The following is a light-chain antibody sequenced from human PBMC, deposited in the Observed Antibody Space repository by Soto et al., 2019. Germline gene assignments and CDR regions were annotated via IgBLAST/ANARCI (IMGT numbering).Light chain of an antibody. CDR2: EVS. Sequence: QSALTQPPSASGSPGQSVTISCTGSSSDVDAYNFVSWHQQHPGKAPKLMIYEVSKRHSGVPDRFSGSKSGNTASLTVSGLQAEYESDYYCSSYAGSNNHVFGNETKLTVL. V-gene: IGLV2-8*01. CDR1: SSDVDAYNF. CDR3: SSYAGSNNHV. J-gene: IGLJ1*01.